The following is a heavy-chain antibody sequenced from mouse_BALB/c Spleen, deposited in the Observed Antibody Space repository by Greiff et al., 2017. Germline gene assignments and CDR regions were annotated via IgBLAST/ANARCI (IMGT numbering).Heavy chain of an antibody. CDR3: AKLGRPSYFDY. Sequence: QVQLKESGAELVRPGSSVKISCKASGYAFSSYWMNWVKQRPGQGLEWIGQIYPGDGDTNYNGKLKGKATLTADKSSSTAYMQLSSLTSEDSAVYFCAKLGRPSYFDYWGQGTTLTVSS. CDR1: GYAFSSYW. V-gene: IGHV1-80*01. D-gene: IGHD4-1*01. CDR2: IYPGDGDT. J-gene: IGHJ2*01.